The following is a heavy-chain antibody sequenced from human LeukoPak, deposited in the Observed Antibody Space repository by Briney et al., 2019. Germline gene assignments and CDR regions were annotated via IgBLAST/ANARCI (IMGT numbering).Heavy chain of an antibody. Sequence: SETLSLTCTVSGGSISSYHWSWIRQPAGKGLEWIGRIYTSGSTNYNPSLKSRVTMSVDTSKNQFSLKLSSVTAADTAVYYCARGYVVVPTTGYFDYWGQGSLVTVSS. CDR3: ARGYVVVPTTGYFDY. D-gene: IGHD3-22*01. J-gene: IGHJ4*02. CDR2: IYTSGST. CDR1: GGSISSYH. V-gene: IGHV4-4*07.